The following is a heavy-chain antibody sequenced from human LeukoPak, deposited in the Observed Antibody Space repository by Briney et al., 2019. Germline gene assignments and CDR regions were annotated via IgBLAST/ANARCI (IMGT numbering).Heavy chain of an antibody. CDR2: IIPIFGTA. Sequence: SVKVSCKASGGTFSSYAISWVRQAPGQGLEWMGGIIPIFGTANYAQEFQGRVTITTDESTSTAYMELSSLRSEDTAVYYCARAKGVITKLYFDYWGQGTLVTDSS. CDR1: GGTFSSYA. D-gene: IGHD3-22*01. J-gene: IGHJ4*02. CDR3: ARAKGVITKLYFDY. V-gene: IGHV1-69*05.